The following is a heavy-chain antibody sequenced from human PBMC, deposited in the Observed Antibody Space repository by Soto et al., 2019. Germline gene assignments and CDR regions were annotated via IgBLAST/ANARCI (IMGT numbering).Heavy chain of an antibody. Sequence: QVQLVESGGGVVQPRRSLRLSCAASGFTFSSYGMHWVRQAPGKGLEWVAVIWYDGSNKYYADSVKGRFTISRDNSKNTLYLQMNSLRAEDTAVYYCARDRETDILTGLDYWGQGTLVTVSS. D-gene: IGHD3-9*01. CDR2: IWYDGSNK. CDR1: GFTFSSYG. V-gene: IGHV3-33*01. CDR3: ARDRETDILTGLDY. J-gene: IGHJ4*02.